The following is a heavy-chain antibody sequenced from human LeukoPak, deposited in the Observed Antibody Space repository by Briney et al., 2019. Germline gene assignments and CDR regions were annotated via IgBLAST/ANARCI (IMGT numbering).Heavy chain of an antibody. D-gene: IGHD3-10*01. V-gene: IGHV3-11*03. CDR1: AFTFSDYY. CDR3: ARFYGLGTWNDAFDF. Sequence: GGSLRLSCAASAFTFSDYYMSWIRQAPGKGLEWVSYISTGSHYTNYADSVKGRFTISRDDARNSLFLQINSLRAEDMAVYYCARFYGLGTWNDAFDFWGQGTMVTVSS. CDR2: ISTGSHYT. J-gene: IGHJ3*01.